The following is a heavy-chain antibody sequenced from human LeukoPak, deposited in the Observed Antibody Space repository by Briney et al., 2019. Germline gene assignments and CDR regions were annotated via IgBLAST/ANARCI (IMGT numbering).Heavy chain of an antibody. D-gene: IGHD6-19*01. CDR2: ISSSSSYI. CDR1: GFTFSSYS. V-gene: IGHV3-21*01. J-gene: IGHJ5*02. CDR3: ARDWGIAVAGRDFDP. Sequence: GGSLRLSCAASGFTFSSYSMNWVRQAPGKGLEWVSSISSSSSYIYYADSVEGRFTISRDNAKNSLYLQMNSLRAEDTAVYYCARDWGIAVAGRDFDPWGQGTLVTVSS.